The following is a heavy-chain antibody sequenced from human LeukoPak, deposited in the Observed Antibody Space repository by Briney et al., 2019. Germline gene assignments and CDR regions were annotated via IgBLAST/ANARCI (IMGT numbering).Heavy chain of an antibody. CDR3: ARDLNYDNPSLDY. CDR2: ISSSSSYI. D-gene: IGHD3-22*01. Sequence: GGSLRLSCAASGFTFSSYSMNWVRQAPGKGLEWVSSISSSSSYIYYADSVKGRFTISRDNAKNSLYLQMNSLRAEDTAVYYCARDLNYDNPSLDYWGQGTLVTVSS. J-gene: IGHJ4*02. V-gene: IGHV3-21*01. CDR1: GFTFSSYS.